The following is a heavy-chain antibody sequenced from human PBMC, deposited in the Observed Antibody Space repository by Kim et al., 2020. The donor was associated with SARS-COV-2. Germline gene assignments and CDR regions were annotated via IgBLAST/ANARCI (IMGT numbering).Heavy chain of an antibody. CDR2: INHSGST. CDR1: GGSFSGYY. CDR3: PRGRAVPTVVTSRLGAYY. D-gene: IGHD2-21*02. Sequence: SETLSLTCAVYGGSFSGYYWSWIRQPPGKGLEWIGEINHSGSTNYNPSLKSRVTISVDTAKNQFPLKLSSVTAADTAVYYCPRGRAVPTVVTSRLGAYY. V-gene: IGHV4-34*01. J-gene: IGHJ6*01.